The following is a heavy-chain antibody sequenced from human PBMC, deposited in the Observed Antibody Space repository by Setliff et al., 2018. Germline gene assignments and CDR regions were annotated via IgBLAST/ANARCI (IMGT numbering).Heavy chain of an antibody. V-gene: IGHV1-3*01. CDR2: INPDNGNR. Sequence: ASVKVSCKASGFTLTSNPIHWVRQAPGQRLEWMGWINPDNGNRKYSQRFQGRVTITRDTSASTVFLELSTLRSEDTAVYYCTRDFLGATASFDIWGQGTMVTVSS. CDR3: TRDFLGATASFDI. CDR1: GFTLTSNP. J-gene: IGHJ3*02. D-gene: IGHD3-3*01.